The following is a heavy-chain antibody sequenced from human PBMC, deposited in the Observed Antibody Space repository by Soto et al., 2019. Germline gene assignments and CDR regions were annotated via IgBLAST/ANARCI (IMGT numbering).Heavy chain of an antibody. CDR2: IYYSGST. V-gene: IGHV4-30-4*01. D-gene: IGHD3-22*01. CDR3: ARDRAGYYDSSGYPNYGKDV. Sequence: SETLSLTCTVSGGSISSGDYYWSWIRQPPGKGLEWIGYIYYSGSTYYNPSLKSRVTISVDTSKNQFSLKLSSVTAADTAVYYCARDRAGYYDSSGYPNYGKDVWGQGTTVTVSS. CDR1: GGSISSGDYY. J-gene: IGHJ6*02.